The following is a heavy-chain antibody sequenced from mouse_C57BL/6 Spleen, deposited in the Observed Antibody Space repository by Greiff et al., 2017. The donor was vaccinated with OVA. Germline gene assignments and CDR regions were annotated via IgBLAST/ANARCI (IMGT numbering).Heavy chain of an antibody. D-gene: IGHD3-3*01. V-gene: IGHV1-26*01. CDR2: INPNNGGT. CDR3: ARRDSYVSYWYFDV. J-gene: IGHJ1*03. Sequence: EVQLQQSGPELVKPGASVKISCKASGYTFTDYYMNWVKQSHGKSLEWIGDINPNNGGTSYNQKFKGKATLTVDKSSSTAYMELRSLTSEDSAVYYCARRDSYVSYWYFDVWGTGTTVTVSS. CDR1: GYTFTDYY.